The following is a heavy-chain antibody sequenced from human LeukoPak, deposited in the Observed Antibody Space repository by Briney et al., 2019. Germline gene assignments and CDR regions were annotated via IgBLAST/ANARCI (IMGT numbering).Heavy chain of an antibody. Sequence: SETLSLTCTVSGGSISSYYWSWIRQPPGKGLEWIGYIYTSGSTNYSPSLKSRVTISVDTSKNQFSLKLSSVTAAGTAVYYGARLDYGDYPHYYYYYIDIWGKGTTVTVSS. CDR2: IYTSGST. CDR3: ARLDYGDYPHYYYYYIDI. V-gene: IGHV4-4*09. D-gene: IGHD4-17*01. CDR1: GGSISSYY. J-gene: IGHJ6*03.